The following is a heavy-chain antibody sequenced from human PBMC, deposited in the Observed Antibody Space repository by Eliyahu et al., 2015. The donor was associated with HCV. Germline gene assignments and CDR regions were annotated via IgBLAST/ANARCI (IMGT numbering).Heavy chain of an antibody. D-gene: IGHD3-3*01. CDR1: GGSVSXGSYX. CDR2: IATSGST. V-gene: IGHV4-61*02. CDR3: ARETYGTIFGVIIARDGMDV. Sequence: QVQLQESGPGLVKPSQTLSLXCIVXGGSVSXGSYXWXWIRQPAGKGLGXIGRIATSGSTNYNPSLKSRVTXSVDTSKNQFSLKVSSVTAADTAVYYCARETYGTIFGVIIARDGMDVWGQGTTVTVSS. J-gene: IGHJ6*02.